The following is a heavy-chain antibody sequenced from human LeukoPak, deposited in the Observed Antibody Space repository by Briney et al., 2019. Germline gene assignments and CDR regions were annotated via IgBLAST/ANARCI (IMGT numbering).Heavy chain of an antibody. V-gene: IGHV3-66*01. Sequence: GGSLRLSCAASGFTVSSNYMSWVRQAPGKGLEWVSVNSGGSTYYADSVKGRFTISRDNSKNTVYLQMNNLRPDDTAVYYCAREIFGSGSYPDFWGQGTLVTVSS. D-gene: IGHD3-10*01. J-gene: IGHJ4*02. CDR3: AREIFGSGSYPDF. CDR1: GFTVSSNY. CDR2: NSGGST.